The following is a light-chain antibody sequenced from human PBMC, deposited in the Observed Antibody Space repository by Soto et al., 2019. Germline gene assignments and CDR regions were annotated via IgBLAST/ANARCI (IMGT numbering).Light chain of an antibody. CDR3: QQYYSYPPIT. V-gene: IGKV1-8*01. Sequence: IRLPQSPSSLSASTGDRVTITCRASQGISSYLAWYQQKPGKAPKLLIYAASTLQSGVPSRFSGSGSGTDFTLTISCLQSEDFATYYCQQYYSYPPITFGQGTRLEIK. CDR1: QGISSY. J-gene: IGKJ5*01. CDR2: AAS.